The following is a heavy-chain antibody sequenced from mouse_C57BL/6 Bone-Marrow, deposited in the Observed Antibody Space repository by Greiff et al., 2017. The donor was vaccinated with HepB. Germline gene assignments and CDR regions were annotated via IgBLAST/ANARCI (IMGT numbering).Heavy chain of an antibody. Sequence: EVKLMESGAELVRPGASVKLSCTASGFNIKDDYMHWVKQRPEQGLEWIGWIDPENGDTEYASKFQGKATITADTSSNTAYLQLSSLTSEDTAVYYCTTGNFDVWGTGTTVTVSS. CDR1: GFNIKDDY. V-gene: IGHV14-4*01. CDR3: TTGNFDV. J-gene: IGHJ1*03. CDR2: IDPENGDT.